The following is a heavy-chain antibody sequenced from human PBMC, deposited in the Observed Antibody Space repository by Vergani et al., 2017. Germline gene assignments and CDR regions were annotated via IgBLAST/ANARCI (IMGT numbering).Heavy chain of an antibody. CDR1: GGSFSGYY. D-gene: IGHD2-15*01. CDR3: ARGIAESVVAATRWFDP. J-gene: IGHJ5*02. V-gene: IGHV4-34*01. CDR2: INHSGST. Sequence: QVQLQQWGAGLLKPSETLSLTCAVYGGSFSGYYWSWIRQPPGKGLEWIGEINHSGSTNYNPSLKSRVTISVDTFKNQFSLKLRSVTAADTAVYYCARGIAESVVAATRWFDPWGQGTLVTVSS.